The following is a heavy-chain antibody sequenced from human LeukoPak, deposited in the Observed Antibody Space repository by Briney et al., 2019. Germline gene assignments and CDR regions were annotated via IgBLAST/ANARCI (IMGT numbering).Heavy chain of an antibody. V-gene: IGHV3-23*01. CDR1: GLTFSSYA. CDR3: AKYGPQDSGSSHFDY. Sequence: GGSLRLSCAASGLTFSSYAMSWVRQAPGKGLEWVSAIRDSGSSTHYADSVKGRFTTSRDNSKNTLFLQMNSLRAEDTAIYYCAKYGPQDSGSSHFDYWGQGALVTVSS. J-gene: IGHJ4*02. D-gene: IGHD1-26*01. CDR2: IRDSGSST.